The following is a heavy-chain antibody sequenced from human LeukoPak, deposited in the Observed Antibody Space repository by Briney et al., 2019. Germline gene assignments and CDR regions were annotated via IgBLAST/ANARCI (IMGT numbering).Heavy chain of an antibody. CDR1: GDSISYFY. CDR2: TSSSGNT. J-gene: IGHJ6*03. D-gene: IGHD6-13*01. V-gene: IGHV4-4*07. CDR3: ARGVGKQQLVYYYYMDV. Sequence: SETLSLTCSVSGDSISYFYWSWIRQAAGKGLEWIGRTSSSGNTDYNASLKSRVTMSVDTSKNQFSLKLSSVTAADTAVYYCARGVGKQQLVYYYYMDVWGKGTTVTISS.